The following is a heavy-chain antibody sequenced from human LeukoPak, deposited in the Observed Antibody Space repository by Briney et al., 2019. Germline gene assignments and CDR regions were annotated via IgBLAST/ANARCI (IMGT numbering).Heavy chain of an antibody. CDR2: INPSGGST. D-gene: IGHD3-22*01. J-gene: IGHJ4*02. CDR1: GYTFTSYY. V-gene: IGHV1-46*01. Sequence: ASVKVSCKASGYTFTSYYMHWVRQAPGQGLEWMGIINPSGGSTSYAQKFQGRVTMTRDTSTSTVYMELSSLRSEDTAVYYCARAYYDSSGYLAGPFDYWGQGTLVTVSS. CDR3: ARAYYDSSGYLAGPFDY.